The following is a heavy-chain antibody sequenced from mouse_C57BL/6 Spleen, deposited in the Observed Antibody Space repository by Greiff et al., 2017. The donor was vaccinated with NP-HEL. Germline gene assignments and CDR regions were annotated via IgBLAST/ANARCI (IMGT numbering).Heavy chain of an antibody. CDR2: IWSGGST. CDR1: GFSLTSYG. Sequence: VQLQQSGPGLVQPSQSLSITCTVSGFSLTSYGVHWVRQSPGKGLEWLGVIWSGGSTDYNAAFISRLSISKDNSKSQVFFKMNSLQADDTAIYYCARGGGSMDYWGQGTSVTVSS. V-gene: IGHV2-2*01. D-gene: IGHD1-1*02. CDR3: ARGGGSMDY. J-gene: IGHJ4*01.